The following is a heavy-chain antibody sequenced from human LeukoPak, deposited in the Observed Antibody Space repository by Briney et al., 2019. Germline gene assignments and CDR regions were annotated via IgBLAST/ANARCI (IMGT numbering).Heavy chain of an antibody. V-gene: IGHV1-2*06. D-gene: IGHD3-3*01. CDR3: AKGYDFWTSPFDF. Sequence: GASVKVSCKASGYTFTGYYMHWVRQAPGQGLEWMGRINPNSGGTNYAQKFQGRVTMTRDTSISTAYMELSRLRSDDTAVYYCAKGYDFWTSPFDFWGQGTLVTVSS. CDR1: GYTFTGYY. CDR2: INPNSGGT. J-gene: IGHJ4*02.